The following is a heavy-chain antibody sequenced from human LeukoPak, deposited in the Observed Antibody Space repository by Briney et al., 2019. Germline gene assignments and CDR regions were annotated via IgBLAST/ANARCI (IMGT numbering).Heavy chain of an antibody. CDR3: AREPGIAEAGTRAFDI. CDR2: IYTSGST. D-gene: IGHD6-19*01. V-gene: IGHV4-4*07. Sequence: SETLSLTCTVSGGSISSYYWSWIRQPAGKGLEWIGRIYTSGSTNYNPSLKSRVTISVDTSKNQFSLKLSSVTAADTAVYYCAREPGIAEAGTRAFDIWGQGTMVTVSS. J-gene: IGHJ3*02. CDR1: GGSISSYY.